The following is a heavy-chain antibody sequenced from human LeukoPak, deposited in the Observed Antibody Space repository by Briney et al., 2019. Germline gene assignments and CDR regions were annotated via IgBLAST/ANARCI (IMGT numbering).Heavy chain of an antibody. D-gene: IGHD2-2*01. CDR2: IYTSWST. CDR1: GGSISSYY. Sequence: SETLSLTCTVSGGSISSYYWSWIRQPAGQGLEWIGRIYTSWSTNYNPSRKSRITMSVDTSKNQFSLKLSSVTAADTAVYYCARDSSSTSWTFAFDIWGKGTMVTVSS. V-gene: IGHV4-4*07. CDR3: ARDSSSTSWTFAFDI. J-gene: IGHJ3*02.